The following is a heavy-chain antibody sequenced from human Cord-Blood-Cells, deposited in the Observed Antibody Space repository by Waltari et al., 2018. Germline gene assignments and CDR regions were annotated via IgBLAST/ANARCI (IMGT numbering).Heavy chain of an antibody. Sequence: QVQLQQWGAGLLKPSETLFLTCAVYGGSFSGYYWCWIRQPPGKGLEWIGEINHSGSTNYNPSLKSRVTISVDTSKNQFSLKLSSVTAADTAVYYCARGVATNWFDPWGQGTLVTVSS. J-gene: IGHJ5*02. D-gene: IGHD5-12*01. CDR2: INHSGST. CDR3: ARGVATNWFDP. V-gene: IGHV4-34*01. CDR1: GGSFSGYY.